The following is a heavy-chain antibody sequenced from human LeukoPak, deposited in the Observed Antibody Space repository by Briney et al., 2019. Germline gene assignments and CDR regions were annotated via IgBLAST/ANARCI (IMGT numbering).Heavy chain of an antibody. Sequence: GGSLRLSCAASGFTFCSYEMTWVRQAPGKGLEWVSYISSSGSTIYYADSVKGRFTISRDNAKNSLYLQMNSLRAEDTAVYYCARDGYSYGYGGSVYFDYWGQGTLVTVSS. V-gene: IGHV3-48*03. CDR1: GFTFCSYE. J-gene: IGHJ4*02. CDR3: ARDGYSYGYGGSVYFDY. D-gene: IGHD5-18*01. CDR2: ISSSGSTI.